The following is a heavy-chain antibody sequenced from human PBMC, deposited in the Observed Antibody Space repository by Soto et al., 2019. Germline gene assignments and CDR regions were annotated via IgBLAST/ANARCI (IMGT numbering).Heavy chain of an antibody. D-gene: IGHD3-10*02. CDR3: ARPCSGSYRLDYYRMDV. V-gene: IGHV5-51*01. CDR2: IYPGDSGS. CDR1: GYSFASYL. Sequence: GESVKISCKGSGYSFASYLIACVRQIPGKGLEWMVIIYPGDSGSRYSPSFQGKVTISADKSISTPYMQWNSLKASDTAIYYCARPCSGSYRLDYYRMDVWGQGTTVTVSS. J-gene: IGHJ6*02.